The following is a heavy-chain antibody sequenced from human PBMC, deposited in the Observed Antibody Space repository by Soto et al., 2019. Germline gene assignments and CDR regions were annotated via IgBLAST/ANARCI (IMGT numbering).Heavy chain of an antibody. CDR3: ARDRASIAARPTPYYGMDV. Sequence: EVQLVESGGGLVKPGGSLRLSCAASGFTFSSYSMNWVRQAPGKGLEWVSSISSSSSYIYYADSVKGRFTISRDNAKNSLYLQMNSLRAEDTAVYYCARDRASIAARPTPYYGMDVWGQGTTVTVSS. V-gene: IGHV3-21*01. CDR2: ISSSSSYI. D-gene: IGHD6-6*01. CDR1: GFTFSSYS. J-gene: IGHJ6*02.